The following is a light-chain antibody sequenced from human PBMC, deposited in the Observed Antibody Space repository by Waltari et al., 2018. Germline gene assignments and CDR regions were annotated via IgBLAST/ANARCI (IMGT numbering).Light chain of an antibody. Sequence: DIQMTQSPSSLSASVGDRVTITCRASQSISTYLNWYQQKPGKAPKFLIYGASTLQTGVPSRFSGSGSGTQFTLTISGLQPDDFATYFCQHSSSIPYTFGQGTKLEI. CDR3: QHSSSIPYT. CDR1: QSISTY. CDR2: GAS. V-gene: IGKV1-39*01. J-gene: IGKJ2*01.